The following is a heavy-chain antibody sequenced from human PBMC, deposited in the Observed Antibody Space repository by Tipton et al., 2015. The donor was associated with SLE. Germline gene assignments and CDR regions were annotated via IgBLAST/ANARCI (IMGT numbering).Heavy chain of an antibody. CDR2: IKQDGSEK. J-gene: IGHJ3*02. Sequence: SLRLSCAASGFTFSSSWMSWVRQAPGKGLEWVANIKQDGSEKYYLDSVKGRFTISRDNAKNSLYLQMNSLRAEDTAVYYCARYSFSDALDIWGQGTMVTVSS. V-gene: IGHV3-7*01. D-gene: IGHD6-13*01. CDR1: GFTFSSSW. CDR3: ARYSFSDALDI.